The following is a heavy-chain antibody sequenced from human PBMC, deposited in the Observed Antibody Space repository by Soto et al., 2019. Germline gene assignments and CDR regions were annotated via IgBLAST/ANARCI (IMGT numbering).Heavy chain of an antibody. D-gene: IGHD1-1*01. CDR1: GASITGSSY. V-gene: IGHV4-4*07. J-gene: IGHJ4*02. Sequence: QVQLQESGPGLMKPSETLSLTCTVSGASITGSSYWSWLRQPAGKGLEWIGRFSLSGTTNTNPSLRSRATMSADVSKNQFSLRLTSVTAADTALYYCASGTTPPGAPAWYYFDSWGQVTLVTVSS. CDR2: FSLSGTT. CDR3: ASGTTPPGAPAWYYFDS.